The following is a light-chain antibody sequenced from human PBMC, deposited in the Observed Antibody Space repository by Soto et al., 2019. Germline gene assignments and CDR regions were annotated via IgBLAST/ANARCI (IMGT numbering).Light chain of an antibody. Sequence: DIQVTQSPSSLSASVGDRVTITCRTNQSISFWLNWFQHKPGEAPKLLIYTASSLQGGVPLRFSGAGSRTDFSLTISGLQPEDSATYYCQRTYTFPWTFGQGTKV. CDR1: QSISFW. CDR3: QRTYTFPWT. V-gene: IGKV1-39*01. J-gene: IGKJ1*01. CDR2: TAS.